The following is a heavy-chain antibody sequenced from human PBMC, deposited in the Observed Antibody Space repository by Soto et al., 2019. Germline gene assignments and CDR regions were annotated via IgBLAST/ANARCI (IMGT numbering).Heavy chain of an antibody. D-gene: IGHD5-12*01. V-gene: IGHV4-59*11. J-gene: IGHJ4*02. CDR2: MYYSGST. Sequence: PSETLSLTCGVSGGSISSHYWSWIRQPPGKGLEWIGYMYYSGSTNYNPSLKSRVTISVDTSKNQFSLKLSSVTAADTAVYYCARIYSGYDSEFYYWGQGTLVTVSS. CDR3: ARIYSGYDSEFYY. CDR1: GGSISSHY.